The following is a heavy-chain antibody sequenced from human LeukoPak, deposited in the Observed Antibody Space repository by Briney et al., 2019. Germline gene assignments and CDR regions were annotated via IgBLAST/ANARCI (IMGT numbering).Heavy chain of an antibody. CDR2: IKEDGSEK. CDR3: AGSRSGYYEDY. J-gene: IGHJ4*02. V-gene: IGHV3-7*01. D-gene: IGHD3-22*01. Sequence: GGSLRLSCAASGFTVSSNYMSWVRQAPGKGLEWVANIKEDGSEKYYVDSVKGRFTISRDNAKNSLSLQVNSLRAEDTAVYYCAGSRSGYYEDYWGQGTLVTVSS. CDR1: GFTVSSNY.